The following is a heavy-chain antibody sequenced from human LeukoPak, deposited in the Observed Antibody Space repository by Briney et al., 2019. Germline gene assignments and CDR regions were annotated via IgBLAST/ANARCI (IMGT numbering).Heavy chain of an antibody. Sequence: GSLRLYCAAAGFTFSSYAMSWVRQAPGKGLEWVSAISGSGGSTYYADSVRGRFTISRDNSKNTLYLQMNSLRAEDTAVYYCAKDHYDILTGGDWFDPWGQGTLVTVSS. CDR2: ISGSGGST. CDR1: GFTFSSYA. D-gene: IGHD3-9*01. J-gene: IGHJ5*02. CDR3: AKDHYDILTGGDWFDP. V-gene: IGHV3-23*01.